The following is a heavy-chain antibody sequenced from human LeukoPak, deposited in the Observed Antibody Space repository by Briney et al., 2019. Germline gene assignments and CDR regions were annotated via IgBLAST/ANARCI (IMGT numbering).Heavy chain of an antibody. CDR1: GFTSSSYA. D-gene: IGHD1-26*01. Sequence: GGSLRLSCAASGFTSSSYAMNWVHQAPGEGLEYVSSISYKGGSTYYANSVKGRFTISRDNSKNTLYLQMGSLRAEDMAVYYCARLAGGSYSDYWGQGTLVTVSS. CDR3: ARLAGGSYSDY. V-gene: IGHV3-64*01. J-gene: IGHJ4*02. CDR2: ISYKGGST.